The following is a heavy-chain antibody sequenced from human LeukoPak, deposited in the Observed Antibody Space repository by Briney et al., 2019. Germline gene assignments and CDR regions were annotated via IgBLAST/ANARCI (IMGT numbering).Heavy chain of an antibody. D-gene: IGHD4-17*01. Sequence: GGSLRLSCAASGFTFSNYWMHWVRQAPEKGLVWVSRIKNDGSITTYADSVKGRFTISRDNAKNTLYLQMNSLRAEDTAVYYCARDPFYGDADLDSWGQGTLVTVSS. CDR3: ARDPFYGDADLDS. CDR2: IKNDGSIT. V-gene: IGHV3-74*01. CDR1: GFTFSNYW. J-gene: IGHJ4*02.